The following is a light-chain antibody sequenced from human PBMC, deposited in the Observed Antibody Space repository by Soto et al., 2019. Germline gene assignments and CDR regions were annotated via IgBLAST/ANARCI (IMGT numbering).Light chain of an antibody. CDR2: GNS. Sequence: QSVLTQPPSVSGAPGHRVTISCTGSSSNIGAGYDVHWYQQLPGTDPKLLIYGNSNRPSGVPDRFSGSKSGTSASLAITGLQAEDEADYYCQSYDSSLSGVVFGGGTKLTVL. CDR1: SSNIGAGYD. CDR3: QSYDSSLSGVV. J-gene: IGLJ2*01. V-gene: IGLV1-40*01.